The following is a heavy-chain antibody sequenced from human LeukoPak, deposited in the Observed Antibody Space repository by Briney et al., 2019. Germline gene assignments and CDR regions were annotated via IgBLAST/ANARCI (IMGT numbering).Heavy chain of an antibody. V-gene: IGHV3-13*01. CDR3: ASEESRGFYGMDV. Sequence: TGGSLRLSCAASGFSLSRYDMHWVRQPTGEGLEWVSTISPAGHTYYPDSVKGRFTISRENAKNSLFLQLNNLRAGDTAVYFCASEESRGFYGMDVWGQGTTVTVSS. CDR1: GFSLSRYD. J-gene: IGHJ6*02. D-gene: IGHD3-10*01. CDR2: ISPAGHT.